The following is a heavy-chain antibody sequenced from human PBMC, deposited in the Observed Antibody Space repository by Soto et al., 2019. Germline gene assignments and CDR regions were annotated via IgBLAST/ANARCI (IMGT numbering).Heavy chain of an antibody. CDR3: AKDRGHCTGGSCFSFDF. CDR2: ISYDGTNK. Sequence: GGSLRLSCTASGFTFSSYGIHLVRQAPGKGLEWVAIISYDGTNKYYAASMKGRFTISRDNSKNTLYLQMNSLRVEDTAVYYCAKDRGHCTGGSCFSFDFRGQGTLVTVSS. CDR1: GFTFSSYG. D-gene: IGHD2-15*01. V-gene: IGHV3-30*18. J-gene: IGHJ4*02.